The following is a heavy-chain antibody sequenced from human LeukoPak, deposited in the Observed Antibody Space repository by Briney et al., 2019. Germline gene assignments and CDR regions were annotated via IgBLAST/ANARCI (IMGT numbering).Heavy chain of an antibody. V-gene: IGHV2-70*01. Sequence: ESGPTLANPKQTLTLTCTFSGFSLSTSGMCVSWIRQPPGKALEWLALIDWDDDKYYSTSLKTRLTISKDTSKNQVVLTMTNMDPVDTATYYCARGYHYYDSTYFDYWGQGTLVTVSS. CDR2: IDWDDDK. CDR1: GFSLSTSGMC. CDR3: ARGYHYYDSTYFDY. D-gene: IGHD3-22*01. J-gene: IGHJ4*02.